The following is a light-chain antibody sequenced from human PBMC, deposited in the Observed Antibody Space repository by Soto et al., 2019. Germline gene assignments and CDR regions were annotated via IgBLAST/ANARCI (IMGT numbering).Light chain of an antibody. V-gene: IGKV3-15*01. CDR3: QQYNNWPPWT. CDR1: QSVSSN. J-gene: IGKJ1*01. Sequence: EIVMTQSPATLSVSPGERATLSCRASQSVSSNLAWYQQKPGQAPRLLIYGASTRDTGIPARFSGSGSGTEFTLTISSLQSEDFAVYYCQQYNNWPPWTFGQGTKVESK. CDR2: GAS.